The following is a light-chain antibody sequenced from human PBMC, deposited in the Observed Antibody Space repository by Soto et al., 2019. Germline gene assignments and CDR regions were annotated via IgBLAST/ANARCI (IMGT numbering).Light chain of an antibody. V-gene: IGLV2-14*01. Sequence: QSVLTQPASVSGTPGQSITISCTGSNSDFGLYDFVSWYQHHPGRAPKLIVSEVSHRPSGISNRFSGSKSGNTASLTISGLQSEDEADYYCISYTSDDVRYVFGTGTKVTVL. CDR3: ISYTSDDVRYV. CDR2: EVS. CDR1: NSDFGLYDF. J-gene: IGLJ1*01.